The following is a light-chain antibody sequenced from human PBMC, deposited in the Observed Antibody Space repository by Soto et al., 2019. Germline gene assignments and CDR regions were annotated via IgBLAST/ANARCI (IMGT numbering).Light chain of an antibody. V-gene: IGLV1-40*01. CDR2: SNN. Sequence: QSVLTQPPSVSGAPGQGVTISCAGSSSNIGAGYDVQWYQQLPGIAPKLLIYSNNNRPSGVPDRFSGSKSGTSGSLAITGLQAEDEADYYCQSYDSSLGLVFGGGTKVTVL. J-gene: IGLJ3*02. CDR1: SSNIGAGYD. CDR3: QSYDSSLGLV.